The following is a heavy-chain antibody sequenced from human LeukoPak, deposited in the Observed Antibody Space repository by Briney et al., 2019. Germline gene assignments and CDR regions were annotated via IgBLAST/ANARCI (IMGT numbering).Heavy chain of an antibody. CDR2: IRNDGGSA. D-gene: IGHD1-26*01. V-gene: IGHV3-74*01. J-gene: IGHJ3*02. CDR1: GFTFSSYW. CDR3: GRDPRGGSGSHPHDAFDI. Sequence: GGSLRLSCAASGFTFSSYWMHWVRQAPGKGLVWVSRIRNDGGSASYADSVKGRFTISRDNAKNTLYLQIDSLGVDDTAVYYCGRDPRGGSGSHPHDAFDIWGRGTMVTVSS.